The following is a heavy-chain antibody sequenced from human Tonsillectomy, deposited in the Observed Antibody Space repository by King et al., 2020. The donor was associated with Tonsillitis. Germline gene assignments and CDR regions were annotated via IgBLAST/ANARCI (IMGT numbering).Heavy chain of an antibody. V-gene: IGHV3-21*01. J-gene: IGHJ4*02. CDR1: GFTFSSYS. Sequence: VQLVESGGGLVQPGGSLRLSCVVSGFTFSSYSMNWVRQAPGKGLEWVSFISSSSNIYYADSVKGRFPIPRDNAKNPPYLQMKSLRAEGRAVCYFSRVFTMVRGDFTPRDCWGQGTLVTVSS. CDR3: SRVFTMVRGDFTPRDC. CDR2: ISSSSNI. D-gene: IGHD3-10*01.